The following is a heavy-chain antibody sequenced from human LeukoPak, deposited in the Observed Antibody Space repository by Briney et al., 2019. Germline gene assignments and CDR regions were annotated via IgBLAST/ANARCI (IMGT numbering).Heavy chain of an antibody. CDR2: ITSSSNYI. J-gene: IGHJ4*01. CDR1: GFPFRSYN. D-gene: IGHD6-19*01. V-gene: IGHV3-21*01. CDR3: ATSGMAVAGADFEG. Sequence: GGSVSLLCAVSGFPFRSYNMIWARQARGEGLECLSSITSSSNYIYYTDSVQGRITHSRDNAKNSVYLQMNSLRAEDTAVYYCATSGMAVAGADFEGWGRRAPVSAS.